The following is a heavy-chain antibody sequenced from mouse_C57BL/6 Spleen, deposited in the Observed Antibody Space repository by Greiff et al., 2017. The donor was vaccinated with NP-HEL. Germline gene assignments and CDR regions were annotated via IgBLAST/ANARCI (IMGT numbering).Heavy chain of an antibody. Sequence: QVQLQQSGAELVKPGASVKLSCKASGYTFTSYWMHWVKQRPGQGLEWIGMIHPNSGSTNYNEKFKSKATLTVDKSSSTAYMQLSSLTSEDAAVYYCARGFYYYGSSYEEYFDVWGTGTTVTVAS. D-gene: IGHD1-1*01. CDR1: GYTFTSYW. CDR2: IHPNSGST. CDR3: ARGFYYYGSSYEEYFDV. V-gene: IGHV1-64*01. J-gene: IGHJ1*03.